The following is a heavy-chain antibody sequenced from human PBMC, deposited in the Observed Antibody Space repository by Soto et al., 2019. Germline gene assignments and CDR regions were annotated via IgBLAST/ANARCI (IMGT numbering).Heavy chain of an antibody. CDR1: GGSFSGYY. J-gene: IGHJ6*02. V-gene: IGHV4-34*12. CDR2: IIHSGST. Sequence: SETLSLTCAVYGGSFSGYYWSWIRQPPGKGLEGIGEIIHSGSTNYNPPLKSRVTISVDTSKNQFSLKLSSVTAADTAVYYCARCSGYYYDSSGYLPTYYYYGMDVWGQGTTVT. D-gene: IGHD3-22*01. CDR3: ARCSGYYYDSSGYLPTYYYYGMDV.